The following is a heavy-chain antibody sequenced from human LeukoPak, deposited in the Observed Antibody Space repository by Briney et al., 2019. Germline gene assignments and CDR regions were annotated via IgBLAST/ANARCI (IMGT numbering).Heavy chain of an antibody. CDR1: GFTFSSYS. CDR2: ISSSSSYI. D-gene: IGHD3-3*01. Sequence: GGSLRLSCAASGFTFSSYSMNWVRQAPGKGLEWVSSISSSSSYIYYADSVKGRFTISRDNAKNSLYLQMNSLRAEDTAVYYCARDRPSLRLEWPNWGQGTLVTVSS. CDR3: ARDRPSLRLEWPN. V-gene: IGHV3-21*01. J-gene: IGHJ4*02.